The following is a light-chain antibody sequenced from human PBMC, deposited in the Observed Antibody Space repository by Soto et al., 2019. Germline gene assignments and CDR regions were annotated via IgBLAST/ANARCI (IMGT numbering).Light chain of an antibody. V-gene: IGLV1-44*01. Sequence: QSVLTQPPSASGTPGQRVTISCSGGSSNIGNNTVNWYQQLPGTAPKLLIYANNQRPSGVPDRFSGSKSGTSASLVISGLQSKDEVDYYCAAWDDSLNNWLFGGGTKLTVL. CDR1: SSNIGNNT. CDR2: ANN. CDR3: AAWDDSLNNWL. J-gene: IGLJ3*02.